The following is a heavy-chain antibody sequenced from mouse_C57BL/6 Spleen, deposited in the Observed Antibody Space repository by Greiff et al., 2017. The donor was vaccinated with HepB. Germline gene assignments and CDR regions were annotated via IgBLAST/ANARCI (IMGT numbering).Heavy chain of an antibody. CDR1: GFNIKDDY. V-gene: IGHV14-4*01. D-gene: IGHD1-1*01. CDR2: IDPENGDT. CDR3: TTLITTVPYWYFDV. J-gene: IGHJ1*03. Sequence: EVQLQQSGAELVRPGASVKLSCTASGFNIKDDYMHWVKQRPEQGLEWIGWIDPENGDTEYASKFQGKATITADTSSNTAYLQLSSLTSEGTAVYYCTTLITTVPYWYFDVWGTGTTVTVSS.